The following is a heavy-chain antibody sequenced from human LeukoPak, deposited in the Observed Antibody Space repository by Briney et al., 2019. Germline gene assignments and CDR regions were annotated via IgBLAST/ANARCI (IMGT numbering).Heavy chain of an antibody. J-gene: IGHJ4*02. D-gene: IGHD6-13*01. CDR1: GFALSDYW. CDR2: IKYDGSER. CDR3: ARDIASAGLFFDS. V-gene: IGHV3-7*01. Sequence: PGGSLRLPCVVSGFALSDYWMSWVRQAPGKGLQWVANIKYDGSERQYVDSVKGRFTISRDIAKNSVYLQMNSLGADDTAVYYCARDIASAGLFFDSWGQGTLVTVSS.